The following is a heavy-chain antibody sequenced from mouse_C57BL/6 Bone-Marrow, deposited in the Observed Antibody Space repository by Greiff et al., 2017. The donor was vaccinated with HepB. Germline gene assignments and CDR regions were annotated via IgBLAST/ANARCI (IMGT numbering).Heavy chain of an antibody. CDR3: ARNDGYSYYYAMDY. Sequence: QVQLQQPGAELVMPGASVTLSCKASGYTFTSDWMHWVKQRPGQGLEWIGEFDPSDSYTNYNQKFKGKSTLTVDKSSSTSYMQLSSLTSEDSAVYYCARNDGYSYYYAMDYWGQGTSVTVSS. CDR2: FDPSDSYT. D-gene: IGHD2-3*01. CDR1: GYTFTSDW. V-gene: IGHV1-69*01. J-gene: IGHJ4*01.